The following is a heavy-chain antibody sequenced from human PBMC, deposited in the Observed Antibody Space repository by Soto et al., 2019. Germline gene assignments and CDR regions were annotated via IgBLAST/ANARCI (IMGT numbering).Heavy chain of an antibody. CDR2: ISYDGSNK. V-gene: IGHV3-30*18. J-gene: IGHJ5*02. CDR3: AKDLREGGDYDWFDP. Sequence: QVQLVESGGGVVQPGRSLRLSCAASGFTFSSYGMHWVRQAPGKGLEWVAVISYDGSNKYYADSVKGRFTISRDNSKNTLYLQMNSLRAEDTAVYYCAKDLREGGDYDWFDPWGQGTLVTVSS. CDR1: GFTFSSYG. D-gene: IGHD4-17*01.